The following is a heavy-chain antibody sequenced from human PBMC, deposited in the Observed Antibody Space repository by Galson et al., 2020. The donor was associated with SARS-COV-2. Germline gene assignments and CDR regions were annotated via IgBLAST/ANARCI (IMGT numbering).Heavy chain of an antibody. J-gene: IGHJ2*01. Sequence: HGESLKISCKGSGYTFTNYWIAWVRQMPGKGLEWMGIIYPGDSDTRYSPSFQGQVTISADRSISTAYLQWSSLKASDTAMYYCARRGQQLEYFDLWGRDTLVTVSS. CDR3: ARRGQQLEYFDL. D-gene: IGHD6-13*01. V-gene: IGHV5-51*01. CDR1: GYTFTNYW. CDR2: IYPGDSDT.